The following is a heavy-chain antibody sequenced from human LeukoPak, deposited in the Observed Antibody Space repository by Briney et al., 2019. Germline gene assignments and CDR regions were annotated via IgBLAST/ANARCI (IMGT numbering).Heavy chain of an antibody. D-gene: IGHD3-3*01. CDR3: ARYLRFLEWLLDY. Sequence: SETLSLTCTVSGGSISSGGYYWSWIRQPPGKGLEWIGYIYHSGSTYYNPSLKSRVTISVDRSKNQFSLKLSSVTAADTAVYYCARYLRFLEWLLDYWGQGTLVTVSS. CDR2: IYHSGST. J-gene: IGHJ4*02. CDR1: GGSISSGGYY. V-gene: IGHV4-30-2*01.